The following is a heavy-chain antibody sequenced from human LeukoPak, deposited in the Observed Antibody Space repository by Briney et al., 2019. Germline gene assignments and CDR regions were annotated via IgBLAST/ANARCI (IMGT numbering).Heavy chain of an antibody. J-gene: IGHJ4*02. CDR2: ISSADNT. CDR3: AREGYTYGHGVDF. Sequence: PGGSLRLSCAASGFNFIGYSMTWVRRPPGKGLEWVSSISSADNTYYADSVKGRFTVSRDNAGKSLHLQMDGLRPEDTAVYYCAREGYTYGHGVDFWGQGTLVTVSS. D-gene: IGHD5-18*01. CDR1: GFNFIGYS. V-gene: IGHV3-69-1*01.